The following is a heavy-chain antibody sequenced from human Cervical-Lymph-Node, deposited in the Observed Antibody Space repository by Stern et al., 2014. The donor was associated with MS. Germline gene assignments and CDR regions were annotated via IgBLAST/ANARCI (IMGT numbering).Heavy chain of an antibody. V-gene: IGHV3-11*01. CDR2: ISSSHNTI. CDR1: GFSFNDYY. CDR3: ARLRSHPFDV. J-gene: IGHJ3*01. Sequence: QVQLVESGGGLVKPGGSLRLSCAASGFSFNDYYMTWVRQAPGKGLEWISYISSSHNTIHYAASVKGRFTISMDNAKNSLFLQMNSLRADDTAIYYCARLRSHPFDVWGQGTVVTVSS.